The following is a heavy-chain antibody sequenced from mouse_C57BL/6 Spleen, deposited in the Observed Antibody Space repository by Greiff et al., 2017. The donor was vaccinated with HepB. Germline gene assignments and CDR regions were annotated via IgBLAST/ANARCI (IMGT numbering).Heavy chain of an antibody. CDR2: IYPGGGYT. CDR1: GYTFTNYW. Sequence: VQVVESGAELVRPGPSVKMSCKASGYTFTNYWIGWAKQRPGHGLEWIGDIYPGGGYTNYNEKFKGKATLTADKSSSTAYMQFSSLTSEDSAIYYCATGDYGTPFAYWGQGTLVTVSA. D-gene: IGHD1-1*01. V-gene: IGHV1-63*01. CDR3: ATGDYGTPFAY. J-gene: IGHJ3*01.